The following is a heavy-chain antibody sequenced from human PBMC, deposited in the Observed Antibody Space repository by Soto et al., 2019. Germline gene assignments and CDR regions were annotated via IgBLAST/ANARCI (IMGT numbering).Heavy chain of an antibody. CDR1: GFALSPYT. CDR2: LSSDGSNN. Sequence: QVQLVESGGGVVQPGGSLRLSCAARGFALSPYTIHWVRQAPGKGLEWVAGLSSDGSNNFYPDSVKGRITISRDNSKTTVHLQINILRPEDTAIYYCAKDAEMHATRLLSYFALDLWGRGTTVTVSS. V-gene: IGHV3-30-3*01. J-gene: IGHJ6*02. D-gene: IGHD3-10*01. CDR3: AKDAEMHATRLLSYFALDL.